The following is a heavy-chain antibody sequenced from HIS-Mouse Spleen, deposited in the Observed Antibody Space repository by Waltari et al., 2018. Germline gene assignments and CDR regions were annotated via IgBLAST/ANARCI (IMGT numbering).Heavy chain of an antibody. CDR3: ASYCSGGSCYSGHYFDY. CDR1: GGSFSGYY. D-gene: IGHD2-15*01. Sequence: QVQLQQWGAGLLKPSETLSLTCAVYGGSFSGYYWSWIRQPPGKGLEWIGEINHSGSTHYNPSLKSRVTISVDTSKNQFSLKLSSVTAADTAVYYCASYCSGGSCYSGHYFDYWGQGTLVTVSS. V-gene: IGHV4-34*01. J-gene: IGHJ4*02. CDR2: INHSGST.